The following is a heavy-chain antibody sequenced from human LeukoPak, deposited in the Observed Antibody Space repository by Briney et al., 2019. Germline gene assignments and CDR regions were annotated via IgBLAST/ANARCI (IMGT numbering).Heavy chain of an antibody. CDR1: EYTFTSYD. V-gene: IGHV1-8*01. CDR2: MNPNNNNV. J-gene: IGHJ5*02. CDR3: ARGAFLPQYRRDFDP. Sequence: ASVEVSCKASEYTFTSYDINWVRQATGQGLEWMGWMNPNNNNVGYAQKFQGRVTMTRDTSISTAYMELGSLTSEDTAVYYCARGAFLPQYRRDFDPWGQGTLVTVST. D-gene: IGHD6-6*01.